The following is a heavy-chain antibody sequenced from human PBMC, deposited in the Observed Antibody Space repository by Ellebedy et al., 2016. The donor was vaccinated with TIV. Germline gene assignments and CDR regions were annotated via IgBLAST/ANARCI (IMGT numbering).Heavy chain of an antibody. CDR2: INPSGGST. D-gene: IGHD3-10*01. CDR1: GYTFTSYY. CDR3: ARAGSGSYYYIYYYGMDV. J-gene: IGHJ6*02. V-gene: IGHV1-46*01. Sequence: AASVKVSCKASGYTFTSYYMHWVRQAPGQGLEWMGIINPSGGSTSYAQKFQGRVTMTRDTSTSTVYMELSSLRSEDTAVYYCARAGSGSYYYIYYYGMDVWGQGTTVTVSS.